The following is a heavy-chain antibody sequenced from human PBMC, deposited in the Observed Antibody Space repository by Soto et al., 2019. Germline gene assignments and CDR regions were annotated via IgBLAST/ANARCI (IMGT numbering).Heavy chain of an antibody. V-gene: IGHV1-46*01. D-gene: IGHD7-27*01. J-gene: IGHJ4*02. Sequence: ASVKVSCKASGISFINHYVHWVRQAPGQGPEWMGVINPAGSVTVYALKLQDRVTVTRDTSITTAYMELSSLRSEDTAVYYCARSPCNRGFDYWGLGTLVTVSS. CDR3: ARSPCNRGFDY. CDR1: GISFINHY. CDR2: INPAGSVT.